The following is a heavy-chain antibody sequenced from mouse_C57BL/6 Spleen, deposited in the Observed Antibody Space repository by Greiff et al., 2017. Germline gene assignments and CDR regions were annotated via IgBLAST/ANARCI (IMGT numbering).Heavy chain of an antibody. CDR1: GYTFTDYN. D-gene: IGHD3-2*02. CDR3: ARRTAQAWFAY. Sequence: VQLQQSGPELVKPGASVKIPCKASGYTFTDYNMDWVKQSHGKSLEWIGDINPNNGGTIYNQKFKGKATFTVDKSSSTAYMELRSLTSEDTAVYYCARRTAQAWFAYWGQGTLVTVSA. V-gene: IGHV1-18*01. CDR2: INPNNGGT. J-gene: IGHJ3*01.